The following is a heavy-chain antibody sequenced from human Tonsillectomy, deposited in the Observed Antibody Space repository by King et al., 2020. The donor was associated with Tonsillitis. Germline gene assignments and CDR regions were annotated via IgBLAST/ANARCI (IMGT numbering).Heavy chain of an antibody. D-gene: IGHD3-16*01. CDR3: AKDRICLSDWYFDL. Sequence: VQLVESGGGVVQPGRSLRLSCAASGFTFSNYGMHWLRQAPGKGLEWVALIAYDASYENYADSVKGRFAISRDNSKNTLHLEMHSLRVEDTAVYYCAKDRICLSDWYFDLWGRCTLVTVSS. CDR1: GFTFSNYG. J-gene: IGHJ2*01. V-gene: IGHV3-30*18. CDR2: IAYDASYE.